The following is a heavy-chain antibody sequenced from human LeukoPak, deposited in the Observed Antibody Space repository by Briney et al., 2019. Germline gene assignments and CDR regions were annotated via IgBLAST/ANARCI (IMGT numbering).Heavy chain of an antibody. CDR1: GLTVSSNY. V-gene: IGHV3-66*01. Sequence: GGSLRLSCAASGLTVSSNYMSWVRQAPGKGLEWVSVIYSGGSTYYADSVKGRFTTSRDNSKNTLYLQMNSLRAEDTAVYYCARENYGDYVGLGYDYWGQGTLVTVSS. D-gene: IGHD4-17*01. CDR2: IYSGGST. CDR3: ARENYGDYVGLGYDY. J-gene: IGHJ4*02.